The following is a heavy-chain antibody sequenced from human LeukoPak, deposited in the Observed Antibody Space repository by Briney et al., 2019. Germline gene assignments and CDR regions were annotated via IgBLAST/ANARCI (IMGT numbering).Heavy chain of an antibody. CDR1: GFTFSSYA. Sequence: GGSLRLSCAASGFTFSSYAMHWVRQAPGKGLEWVAVISYDGSNKYYADSVKGRFTISRDNSKKILYLQMNSLRVEDTAMYYCAKEAGLFDVWGQGAMVIVSS. V-gene: IGHV3-30-3*01. J-gene: IGHJ3*01. CDR2: ISYDGSNK. CDR3: AKEAGLFDV.